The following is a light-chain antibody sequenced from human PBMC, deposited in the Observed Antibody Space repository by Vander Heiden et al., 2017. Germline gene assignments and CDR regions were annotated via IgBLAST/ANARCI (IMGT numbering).Light chain of an antibody. CDR2: DAS. J-gene: IGKJ3*01. Sequence: AIQLTQSPSSLSASVGDRVTITCRASQGISSALAWYQQKPGKAPKLLIYDASSLESGVPSRFSGSGSGTDFTLTISSLQPEDCATYYCQQFKRYPFTCGPGTKVEIK. CDR1: QGISSA. CDR3: QQFKRYPFT. V-gene: IGKV1-13*02.